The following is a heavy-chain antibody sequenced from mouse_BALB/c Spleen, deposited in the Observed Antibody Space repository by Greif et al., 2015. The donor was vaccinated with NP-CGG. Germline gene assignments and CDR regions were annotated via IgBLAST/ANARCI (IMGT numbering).Heavy chain of an antibody. CDR3: ARKEKVGYRFYAMDY. CDR1: GYAFSSSW. Sequence: VQLQQSGPALVKPGASVKISCKASGYAFSSSWMNWVKQRPGQGLEWIGRIYPGDGDTNYNGKFKGKATLTADKSSSTAYMQLSSLTSVDSAVYFCARKEKVGYRFYAMDYWGQGISVTVSS. CDR2: IYPGDGDT. V-gene: IGHV1-82*01. J-gene: IGHJ4*01. D-gene: IGHD2-14*01.